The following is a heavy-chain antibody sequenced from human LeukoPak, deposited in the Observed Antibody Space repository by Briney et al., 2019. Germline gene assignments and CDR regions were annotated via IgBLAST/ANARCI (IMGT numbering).Heavy chain of an antibody. CDR2: IIPIFGTA. CDR3: ARTWSGYNPRFDY. D-gene: IGHD5-24*01. CDR1: GGTFSSYA. Sequence: VASVKVSCKASGGTFSSYAISWVRQAPGRGLEWMGGIIPIFGTANYAQKFQGRVTITTDESTSTAYMELSSLRSGDTAVYYCARTWSGYNPRFDYSGQGTLVTVSS. V-gene: IGHV1-69*05. J-gene: IGHJ4*02.